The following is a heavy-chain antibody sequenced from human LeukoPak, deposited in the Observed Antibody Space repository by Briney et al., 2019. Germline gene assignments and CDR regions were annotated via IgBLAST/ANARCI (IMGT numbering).Heavy chain of an antibody. Sequence: ASVKVSCKASGYTFTSYYMHWVRQAPGQGLEWMGIINPSGGSTSYAQKFQGRVTMTRDTSTSTIYMELSSLTSDDTAVYFCARGGYYDSSGPWGQGTLVTVSS. V-gene: IGHV1-46*01. J-gene: IGHJ4*02. CDR2: INPSGGST. CDR1: GYTFTSYY. CDR3: ARGGYYDSSGP. D-gene: IGHD3-22*01.